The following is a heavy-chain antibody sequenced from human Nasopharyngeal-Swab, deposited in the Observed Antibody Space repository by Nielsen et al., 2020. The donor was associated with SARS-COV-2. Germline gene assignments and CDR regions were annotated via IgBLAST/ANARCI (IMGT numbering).Heavy chain of an antibody. J-gene: IGHJ6*02. CDR2: IDPSDSYT. CDR3: ARQGITIFGVVTYGMDV. Sequence: VRQMPGKGLGWMGRIDPSDSYTNYSPSFQGHVTISADKSISTAYLQWSSLKASDTAMYYCARQGITIFGVVTYGMDVWGQGTTVTVSS. D-gene: IGHD3-3*01. V-gene: IGHV5-10-1*01.